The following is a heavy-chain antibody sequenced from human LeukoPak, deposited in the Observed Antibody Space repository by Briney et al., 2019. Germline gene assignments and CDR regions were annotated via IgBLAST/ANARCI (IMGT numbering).Heavy chain of an antibody. V-gene: IGHV3-73*01. D-gene: IGHD2-15*01. CDR1: GFTFSGSA. J-gene: IGHJ5*02. CDR2: IDKKDNLYAT. Sequence: GGSLKLSCAASGFTFSGSAVHWVRQSSGKGLEWVGHIDKKDNLYATAYAESVKGRFTISRDDSKDTAFLHMNSLKTEDTALYYCTRDRGTYNWFDPWGQGTLVTVSS. CDR3: TRDRGTYNWFDP.